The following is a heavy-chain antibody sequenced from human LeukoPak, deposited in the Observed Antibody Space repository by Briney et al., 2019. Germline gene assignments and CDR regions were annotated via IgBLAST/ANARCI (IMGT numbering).Heavy chain of an antibody. V-gene: IGHV1-69*04. D-gene: IGHD3-22*01. CDR2: IIPILGIA. Sequence: ASVTLSCTASGGTFSSYAISWVRQAPGQGIEWMGRIIPILGIANYAQKFQGRVTITADKSTSTAYMELSSLRSEDTAVYYCARDGPTYYYDSSGYYVDYWGQGTLVTVSS. CDR3: ARDGPTYYYDSSGYYVDY. J-gene: IGHJ4*02. CDR1: GGTFSSYA.